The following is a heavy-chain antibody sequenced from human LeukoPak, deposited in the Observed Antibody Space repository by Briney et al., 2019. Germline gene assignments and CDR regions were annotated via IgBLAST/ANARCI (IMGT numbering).Heavy chain of an antibody. CDR2: IYYSGST. D-gene: IGHD3-16*01. Sequence: SETLSLTCTVSGGSISSYYWSWIRQPPGKGLEWIGYIYYSGSTNYNPSLKSRVTISVDTSKNQFSLKLTSVTAADTAVYYCSRETSQKGAHYMDVWGKGTTVTISS. V-gene: IGHV4-59*01. J-gene: IGHJ6*03. CDR1: GGSISSYY. CDR3: SRETSQKGAHYMDV.